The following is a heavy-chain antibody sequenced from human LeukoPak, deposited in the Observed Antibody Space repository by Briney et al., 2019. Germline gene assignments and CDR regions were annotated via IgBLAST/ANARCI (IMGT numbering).Heavy chain of an antibody. CDR3: AREWDWNFDY. D-gene: IGHD3/OR15-3a*01. CDR2: IYTSGST. V-gene: IGHV4-61*02. Sequence: SQTLSLTCTVSGGFISSGSYYWSWIRQPAGKGLEWIGRIYTSGSTNYNPSLKSRVTISVDTSKNQFSLKLSSVTAADTAVYYCAREWDWNFDYWGQGTLVTVSS. CDR1: GGFISSGSYY. J-gene: IGHJ4*02.